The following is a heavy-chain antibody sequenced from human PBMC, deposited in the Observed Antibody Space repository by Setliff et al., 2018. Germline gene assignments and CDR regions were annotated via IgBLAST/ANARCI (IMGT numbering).Heavy chain of an antibody. CDR1: GGSMSSGDYW. J-gene: IGHJ3*01. Sequence: SDTLSLTCTVSGGSMSSGDYWWGWIRQPPGKGLEWIGSINYSGKTYYNPSLKSRATMSVDASKNQFSLTLNSVTAADAAIYYWARQVGGGLWTFDVWGQGTMVTVSS. D-gene: IGHD3-16*01. CDR2: INYSGKT. CDR3: ARQVGGGLWTFDV. V-gene: IGHV4-39*01.